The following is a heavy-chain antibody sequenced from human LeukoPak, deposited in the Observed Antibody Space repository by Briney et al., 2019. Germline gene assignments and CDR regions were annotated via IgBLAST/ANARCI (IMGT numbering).Heavy chain of an antibody. D-gene: IGHD6-13*01. CDR1: GFTFISYA. V-gene: IGHV3-23*01. J-gene: IGHJ6*03. CDR2: LSGSGGST. Sequence: PGGSLRLSCAASGFTFISYAMTWVRQAPGKGLEWVSSLSGSGGSTYYADSVKGRFTISRDNSKNTLYLQMNSLRAEDTAVYFCAKIATAGYYSYPMDVWGKGTTVTVSS. CDR3: AKIATAGYYSYPMDV.